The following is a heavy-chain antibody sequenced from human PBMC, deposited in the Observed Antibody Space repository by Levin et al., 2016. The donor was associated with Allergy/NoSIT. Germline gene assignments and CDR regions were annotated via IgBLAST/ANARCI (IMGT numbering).Heavy chain of an antibody. CDR2: INPNSGGT. J-gene: IGHJ4*02. CDR1: GYTFTDYR. Sequence: ASVKVSCKTSGYTFTDYRIHWVRQAPGQGLEWMGWINPNSGGTYYAQNFQGRASMTRDTSINTAYMAVRTLRSDDTAVYYCARMVTHCGGDCYSLDFWGPGTLVTVSS. V-gene: IGHV1-2*02. CDR3: ARMVTHCGGDCYSLDF. D-gene: IGHD2-21*02.